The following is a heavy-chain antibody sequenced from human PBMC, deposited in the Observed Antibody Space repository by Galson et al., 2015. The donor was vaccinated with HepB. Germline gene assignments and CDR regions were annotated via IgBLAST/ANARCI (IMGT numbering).Heavy chain of an antibody. J-gene: IGHJ3*02. Sequence: SLRLSCAASGFTFDDYAMHWVRQVPGKGLEWVSGISWNSGTLGYADSVKGRFTISRDNAKNSLYLQMNSLRAEDTALYYCAKARGRITVFGVLIIGGDAFDIWGQGTMVTVSS. V-gene: IGHV3-9*01. D-gene: IGHD3-3*01. CDR2: ISWNSGTL. CDR3: AKARGRITVFGVLIIGGDAFDI. CDR1: GFTFDDYA.